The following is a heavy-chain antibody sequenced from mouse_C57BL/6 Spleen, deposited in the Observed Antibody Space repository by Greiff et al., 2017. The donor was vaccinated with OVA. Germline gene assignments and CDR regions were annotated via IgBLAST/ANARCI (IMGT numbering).Heavy chain of an antibody. CDR2: IDPETGGT. CDR3: TRDYYGSSYYFYY. D-gene: IGHD1-1*01. V-gene: IGHV1-15*01. J-gene: IGHJ2*01. Sequence: QVQLQQSGAELVRPGASVTLSCKASGYTFTDYEMHWVKQTPVHGLEWIGAIDPETGGTAYNQKFKGKAILTADKSSSTAYMELRSLTSEDSAVYYCTRDYYGSSYYFYYWGQGTTLTVST. CDR1: GYTFTDYE.